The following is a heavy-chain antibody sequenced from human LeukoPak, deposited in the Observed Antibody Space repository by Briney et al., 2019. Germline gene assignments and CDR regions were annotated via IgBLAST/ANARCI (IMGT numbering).Heavy chain of an antibody. CDR3: TIAVTKDYYGSGSYS. D-gene: IGHD3-10*01. V-gene: IGHV3-73*01. CDR1: GFTFSGSA. Sequence: SGGSLRLSCTASGFTFSGSAMHWVRQASGKGLEWVGRIRSKANSYATAYAASVKGRFTISRDDSKNTAYLQMNSLKTEDTAVYYCTIAVTKDYYGSGSYSWGQGTLVTVSS. CDR2: IRSKANSYAT. J-gene: IGHJ5*02.